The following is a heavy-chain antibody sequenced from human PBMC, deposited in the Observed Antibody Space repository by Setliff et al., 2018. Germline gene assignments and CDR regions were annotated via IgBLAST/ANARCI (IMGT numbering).Heavy chain of an antibody. CDR3: VRDAHYSFWSGNRYYFDY. J-gene: IGHJ4*02. Sequence: PGGSLRLSCAASGFTFSDSYMSWIRQAPGRGLESVSSISNSGTAIYYADSVKGRFTISRDNAENSLYLQMNSLRGEDTAVYYCVRDAHYSFWSGNRYYFDYWGRGTRVTVSS. V-gene: IGHV3-11*04. D-gene: IGHD3-3*01. CDR1: GFTFSDSY. CDR2: ISNSGTAI.